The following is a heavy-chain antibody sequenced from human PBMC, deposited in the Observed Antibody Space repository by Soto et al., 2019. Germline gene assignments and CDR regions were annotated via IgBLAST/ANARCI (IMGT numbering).Heavy chain of an antibody. J-gene: IGHJ4*02. D-gene: IGHD5-12*01. V-gene: IGHV1-2*02. CDR3: ARANSGDDEEFDS. Sequence: GASVKVSCKASGYTFTGYYIHWVRQAPGQGLEWMGWINPKSGATDYLQKFQGRVTMTRDTSITSVYMELSGLRSDDTAVYYRARANSGDDEEFDSWGQRTPVTVCS. CDR1: GYTFTGYY. CDR2: INPKSGAT.